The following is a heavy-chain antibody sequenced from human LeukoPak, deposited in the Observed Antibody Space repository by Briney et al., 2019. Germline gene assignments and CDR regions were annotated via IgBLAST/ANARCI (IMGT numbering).Heavy chain of an antibody. CDR1: GFTFTTYW. CDR3: ATVGLVVVPAAIPEDAFDI. D-gene: IGHD2-2*02. Sequence: PGGSLRLSCVVSGFTFTTYWMSWVRQTPRKGLEWVANIEHDGREIYYVDSVKGRFTISRDNAKNSLYLQMNSLRAEDTAVYYCATVGLVVVPAAIPEDAFDIWGQGTMVTVSS. V-gene: IGHV3-7*03. CDR2: IEHDGREI. J-gene: IGHJ3*02.